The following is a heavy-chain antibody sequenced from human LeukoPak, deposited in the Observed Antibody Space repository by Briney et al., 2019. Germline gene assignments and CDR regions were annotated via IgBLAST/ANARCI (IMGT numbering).Heavy chain of an antibody. CDR1: GFTVSSNY. CDR2: ITNDGGST. D-gene: IGHD5-18*01. J-gene: IGHJ4*02. CDR3: ASFTAPL. V-gene: IGHV3-64*01. Sequence: GGSLRLSCAASGFTVSSNYMSWVRQAPGKGLEYVSAITNDGGSTYYASSVKGRFTISRDNSKNTLYLQMNSLRAEDTAMYYCASFTAPLWGQGTLVTVSS.